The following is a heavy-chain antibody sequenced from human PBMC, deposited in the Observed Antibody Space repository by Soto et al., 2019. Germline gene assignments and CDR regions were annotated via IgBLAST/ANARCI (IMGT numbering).Heavy chain of an antibody. D-gene: IGHD2-2*02. CDR1: GDSVSSGGSY. J-gene: IGHJ4*02. CDR2: IYYSGST. Sequence: QVQLQESGPGLVKPSQTLSLTCTVSGDSVSSGGSYCTWVRQHPGQGLEWIGYIYYSGSTFYNPSLKRRVTKSLDTSKNQFSLKLSSLTASDTAVYYCATFNDRSEPAAILHWGQGTLVTVSS. V-gene: IGHV4-31*03. CDR3: ATFNDRSEPAAILH.